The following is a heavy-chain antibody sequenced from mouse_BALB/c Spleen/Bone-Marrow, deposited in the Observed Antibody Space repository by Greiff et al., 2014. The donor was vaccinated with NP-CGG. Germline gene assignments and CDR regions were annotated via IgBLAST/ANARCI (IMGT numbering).Heavy chain of an antibody. J-gene: IGHJ2*01. D-gene: IGHD1-1*01. CDR3: ARSVRDVYY. V-gene: IGHV1-4*02. Sequence: QVQLKQSAAELARPGASVKMSCKASGYTFTSYTMHWVKQRPGQGLEWIGYINPSSGYTEYNQKFKDKTTLTADKSSSTAYMQLSSLTSEDSAVYYCARSVRDVYYWGQGTTLTVSS. CDR1: GYTFTSYT. CDR2: INPSSGYT.